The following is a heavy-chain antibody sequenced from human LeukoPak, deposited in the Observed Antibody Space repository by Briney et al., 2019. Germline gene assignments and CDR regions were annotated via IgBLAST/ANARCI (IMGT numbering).Heavy chain of an antibody. CDR2: INPNSRST. CDR1: GYTFTGYY. D-gene: IGHD5-18*01. Sequence: ASVEVSCKASGYTFTGYYMHWVRQAPGQGLEWMGIINPNSRSTLYAQKFQGRVTMTSDTSTSTVYMELSSLRSEDTAVYYCARPGLGYSYGYPYHWGQGTLVTVSS. V-gene: IGHV1-46*01. CDR3: ARPGLGYSYGYPYH. J-gene: IGHJ5*02.